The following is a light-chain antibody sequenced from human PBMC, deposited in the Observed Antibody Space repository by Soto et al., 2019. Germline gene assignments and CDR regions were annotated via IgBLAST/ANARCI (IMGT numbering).Light chain of an antibody. J-gene: IGKJ4*01. Sequence: DIQMTQSPSTLSASIGDRVTITCRASQSIDIWLAWYQQKPGKAPKLLIYDASSLKSGVPSRFSGSGSGTEFTLTISTLQPDDFATYYCQQYMSYSPTFGGGTKVEVK. V-gene: IGKV1-5*01. CDR2: DAS. CDR3: QQYMSYSPT. CDR1: QSIDIW.